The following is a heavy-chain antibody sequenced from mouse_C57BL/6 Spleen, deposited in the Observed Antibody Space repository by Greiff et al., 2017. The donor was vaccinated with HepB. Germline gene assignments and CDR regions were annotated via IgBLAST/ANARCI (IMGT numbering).Heavy chain of an antibody. D-gene: IGHD3-2*02. CDR1: GFTFSSYG. CDR2: ISSGGSYN. Sequence: EVMLVESGGDLVKPGGSLKLSCAASGFTFSSYGMSWVRQTPDKRLEWVATISSGGSYNYYPDSVKGRFTISRDNAKNTLYLQMSSLKSEDTAMYYCARHRADSSGFYAMDYWGQGTSVTVSS. V-gene: IGHV5-6*02. J-gene: IGHJ4*01. CDR3: ARHRADSSGFYAMDY.